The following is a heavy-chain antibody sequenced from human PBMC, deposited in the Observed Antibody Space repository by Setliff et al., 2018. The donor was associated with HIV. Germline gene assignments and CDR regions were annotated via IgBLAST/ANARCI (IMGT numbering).Heavy chain of an antibody. CDR3: VGGRGGFFDEPFDM. Sequence: ASVKVSCKASGYSFSSYAIHWVRQAAGQSPEWLGWINAAISHTRYSPKFQDRVTLTTDTSAGTIHMEMRSLRSEDTAVYYCVGGRGGFFDEPFDMWGPGTRGT. CDR2: INAAISHT. V-gene: IGHV1-3*01. D-gene: IGHD3-16*01. CDR1: GYSFSSYA. J-gene: IGHJ3*02.